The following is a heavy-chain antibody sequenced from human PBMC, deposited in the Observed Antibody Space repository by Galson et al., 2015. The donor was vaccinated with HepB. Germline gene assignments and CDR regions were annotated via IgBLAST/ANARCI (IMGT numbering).Heavy chain of an antibody. CDR3: AGGYSISWFSGLGY. Sequence: SLRLSCAASTFIFSTYSMNWVRQAPGKGLEWVSYISSSSTTIYYADSVKGRFIISRDNAKNSLYLQMNSLRAEDTAVYYCAGGYSISWFSGLGYWGQGTLVTVSS. CDR1: TFIFSTYS. CDR2: ISSSSTTI. V-gene: IGHV3-48*04. J-gene: IGHJ4*02. D-gene: IGHD2-2*01.